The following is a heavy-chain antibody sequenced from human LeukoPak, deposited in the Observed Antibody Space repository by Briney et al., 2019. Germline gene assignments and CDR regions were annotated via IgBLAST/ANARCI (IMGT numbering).Heavy chain of an antibody. CDR2: ISDSGRNT. CDR3: AKRLRDGYNSPIDY. J-gene: IGHJ4*02. D-gene: IGHD5-24*01. CDR1: GFTFTSYA. V-gene: IGHV3-23*01. Sequence: PGGSLRLSCAASGFTFTSYAMNWVRRAPGKGLEWVSGISDSGRNTYYADSVNGRFTISRDISKNTVYLQMNSLRAEDTALYYCAKRLRDGYNSPIDYWGQGALVTVSS.